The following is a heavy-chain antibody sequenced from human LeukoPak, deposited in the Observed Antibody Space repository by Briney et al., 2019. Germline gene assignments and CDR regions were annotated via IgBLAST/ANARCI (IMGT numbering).Heavy chain of an antibody. CDR3: ARGPLHEGFDP. CDR1: GGSISSYY. V-gene: IGHV4-59*01. Sequence: SETLSLTCTVSGGSISSYYWSWIRQPPGKGLEWIGYIYYSGSTNYNPSLKSRVTISVDTSKNQFSLKLSSVTAADTAVYYCARGPLHEGFDPWGQGTLVTVPS. CDR2: IYYSGST. J-gene: IGHJ5*02.